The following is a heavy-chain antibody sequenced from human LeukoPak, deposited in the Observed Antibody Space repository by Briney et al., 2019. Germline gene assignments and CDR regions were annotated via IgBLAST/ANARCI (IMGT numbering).Heavy chain of an antibody. CDR2: IKPNSGDT. CDR1: GYTFTGYF. CDR3: ARDRRAAIGTPYDFDY. J-gene: IGHJ4*02. D-gene: IGHD6-13*01. Sequence: ASVTVSCKAIGYTFTGYFMHWVRQAPGQGLEWMGWIKPNSGDTNYAQKFRGRVTMTRETSISTAYMELSNLRSDDTAVYYCARDRRAAIGTPYDFDYWGQGTLVTVSS. V-gene: IGHV1-2*02.